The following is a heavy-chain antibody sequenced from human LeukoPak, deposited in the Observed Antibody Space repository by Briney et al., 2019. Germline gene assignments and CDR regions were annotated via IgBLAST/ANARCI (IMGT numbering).Heavy chain of an antibody. D-gene: IGHD3-22*01. J-gene: IGHJ4*02. CDR2: MSSDGNAI. Sequence: PGGSLRLSCASSGFAFTAHLNHWVRQPPGKEVEWVAVMSSDGNAIFYADSLRGRVTISRDNSKNQLYLQVNSLRVEDTAVYYFVREGEQYYDHSASFDYWGQGTLVTVSS. V-gene: IGHV3-30-3*01. CDR3: VREGEQYYDHSASFDY. CDR1: GFAFTAHL.